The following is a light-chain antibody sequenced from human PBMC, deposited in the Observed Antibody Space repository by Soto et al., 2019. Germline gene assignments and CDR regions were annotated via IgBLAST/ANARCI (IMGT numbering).Light chain of an antibody. CDR2: EVS. CDR1: SSDVGGYNY. CDR3: ISHTSYNTRV. Sequence: QSALTQPASVSGSPGQSIAISCTGTSSDVGGYNYVSWYQQHPGKAPKLIIHEVSNRPSGLSDRFSGSKSGNTASLTISGLQADDEADYYCISHTSYNTRVFGTGTKLTVL. V-gene: IGLV2-14*01. J-gene: IGLJ1*01.